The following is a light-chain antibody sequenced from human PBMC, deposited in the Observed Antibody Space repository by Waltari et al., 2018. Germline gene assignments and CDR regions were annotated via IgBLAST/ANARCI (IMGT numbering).Light chain of an antibody. CDR2: DEF. J-gene: IGKJ1*01. Sequence: EIVLTQSPGTLALSPGERATLSCRASQSVGRALAWYQQKPGQAPRILIYDEFSRATGISDKVSGSGSGTDFTLTISRVEPEDFAVYFCQMYVRLPVTFGQGTKVEAK. CDR3: QMYVRLPVT. CDR1: QSVGRA. V-gene: IGKV3-20*01.